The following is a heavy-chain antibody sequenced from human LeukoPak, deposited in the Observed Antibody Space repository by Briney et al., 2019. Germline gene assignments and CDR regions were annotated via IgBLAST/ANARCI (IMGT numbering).Heavy chain of an antibody. D-gene: IGHD6-13*01. Sequence: ASVKVSCKASGYTFTSYDINWVRQATGQGLEWMGWMNPNSGNTGYAQKFRGRVTMTRNTSISTAYMELSSLRSEDTAVYYCARGYWAAAGVDYWGQGTLVTVSS. CDR2: MNPNSGNT. CDR3: ARGYWAAAGVDY. CDR1: GYTFTSYD. J-gene: IGHJ4*02. V-gene: IGHV1-8*01.